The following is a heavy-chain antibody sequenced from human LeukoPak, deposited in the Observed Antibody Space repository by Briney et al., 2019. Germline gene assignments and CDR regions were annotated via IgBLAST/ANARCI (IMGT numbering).Heavy chain of an antibody. CDR3: ARDLENIVATMRAFDI. Sequence: GGSLRLSCAASGFTFSIYAMSWVRQAPGKGLEWVSSISSSSSYIYYADSVKGRFTISRDNAKNSLYLQMNSLRAEDTAVYYCARDLENIVATMRAFDIWGQGTMVTVSS. D-gene: IGHD5-12*01. CDR1: GFTFSIYA. V-gene: IGHV3-21*01. J-gene: IGHJ3*02. CDR2: ISSSSSYI.